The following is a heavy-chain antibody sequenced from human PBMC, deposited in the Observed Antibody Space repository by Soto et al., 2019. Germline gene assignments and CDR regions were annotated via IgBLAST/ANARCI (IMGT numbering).Heavy chain of an antibody. D-gene: IGHD3-10*01. Sequence: SETLSLTCTVSGGSVSSGSYYWSWIRQPPGKALEWIGNIYYSGSTNYNPSLRSRVTISVDTSKNQFSLRLTSVTAADTAVYYCASLSPGRYYFDYWGQGILVTVSS. CDR2: IYYSGST. CDR1: GGSVSSGSYY. CDR3: ASLSPGRYYFDY. V-gene: IGHV4-61*01. J-gene: IGHJ4*02.